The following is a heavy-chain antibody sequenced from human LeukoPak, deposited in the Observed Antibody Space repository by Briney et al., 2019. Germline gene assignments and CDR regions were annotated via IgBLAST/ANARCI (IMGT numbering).Heavy chain of an antibody. CDR2: IIPIFGTA. J-gene: IGHJ3*02. V-gene: IGHV1-69*13. CDR1: GGTFSSYA. CDR3: ARGIEPGLLWFGELFRAFDI. Sequence: SVTVSCKASGGTFSSYAISWVRQAPGQGLEWMGGIIPIFGTANYAQKFQGRVTITADESTSTAYMELSSLRSEDTAVYYCARGIEPGLLWFGELFRAFDIWGQGTMVTVSS. D-gene: IGHD3-10*01.